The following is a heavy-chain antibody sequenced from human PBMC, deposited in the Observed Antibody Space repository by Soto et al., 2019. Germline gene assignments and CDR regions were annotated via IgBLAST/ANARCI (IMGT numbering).Heavy chain of an antibody. V-gene: IGHV4-31*03. J-gene: IGHJ5*02. CDR3: AGDRGTTVGWFDP. CDR2: IYYSGST. Sequence: QVQLQESGPGLVKPSQTLSLTCTVSGGSISSGGYYWSWIRQHPGKGLEWIGYIYYSGSTYYNPSINSRVTMAVDPSKNQFSLRLSAVTAEDTAVYCCAGDRGTTVGWFDPWGQGTLVTVSS. CDR1: GGSISSGGYY. D-gene: IGHD4-4*01.